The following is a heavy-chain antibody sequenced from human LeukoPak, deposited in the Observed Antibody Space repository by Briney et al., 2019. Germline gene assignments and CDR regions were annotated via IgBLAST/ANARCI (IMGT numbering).Heavy chain of an antibody. D-gene: IGHD1-26*01. CDR1: GFTFSSYS. Sequence: GGSLRLSCATSGFTFSSYSMNWVRQAPGKGLEWVSYIRSSGDMIYYADSVKGRFTISRDNAKNSVYLQMNSLRAEDTAVYYCARGYSTVDYWGQGTLVTVSS. J-gene: IGHJ4*02. CDR3: ARGYSTVDY. CDR2: IRSSGDMI. V-gene: IGHV3-48*01.